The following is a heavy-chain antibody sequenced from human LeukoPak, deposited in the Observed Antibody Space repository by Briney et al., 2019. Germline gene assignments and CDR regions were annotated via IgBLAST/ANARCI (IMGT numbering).Heavy chain of an antibody. CDR2: IYYSGST. CDR1: GGSISSYY. J-gene: IGHJ2*01. Sequence: SETLSLTCTVSGGSISSYYWSWIRQPPGEGLEWIGYIYYSGSTNYNPSLKSRVTISVDTSKNQFSLKLSSVTAADTAVYYCARRIVVVTAIPSWYFDLWGRGTLVTVSS. D-gene: IGHD2-21*02. V-gene: IGHV4-59*01. CDR3: ARRIVVVTAIPSWYFDL.